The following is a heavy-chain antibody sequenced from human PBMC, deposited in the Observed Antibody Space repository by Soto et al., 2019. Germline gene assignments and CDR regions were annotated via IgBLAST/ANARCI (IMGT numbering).Heavy chain of an antibody. Sequence: GGSLGLSCTASEFRFSNYSMSWVRQAPGKGLEWVSGISGRGSSPYYADSVKGRFTISRDNSKNTLYLQMNSLRAEDTAVYYCAKGEADYYYYMDVWGKGTTVTVSS. CDR1: EFRFSNYS. J-gene: IGHJ6*03. V-gene: IGHV3-23*01. D-gene: IGHD6-13*01. CDR2: ISGRGSSP. CDR3: AKGEADYYYYMDV.